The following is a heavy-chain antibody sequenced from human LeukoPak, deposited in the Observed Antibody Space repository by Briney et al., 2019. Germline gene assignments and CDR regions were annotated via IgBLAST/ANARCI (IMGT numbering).Heavy chain of an antibody. Sequence: SETLSLTCTVSGGSISTYYWSWIRQPPGKGLEWIGYIYYSGSTNYNPSLKSRVTISVDTSKDHFSLKVSSVTAADTAVYYCAREGALPNAFDIWGQGTMVTVSS. CDR3: AREGALPNAFDI. J-gene: IGHJ3*02. CDR2: IYYSGST. D-gene: IGHD3-16*01. CDR1: GGSISTYY. V-gene: IGHV4-59*01.